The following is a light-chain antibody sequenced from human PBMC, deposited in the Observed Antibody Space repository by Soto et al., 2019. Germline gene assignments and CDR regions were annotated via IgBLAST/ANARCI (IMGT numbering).Light chain of an antibody. CDR2: HAS. CDR1: QDISNY. V-gene: IGKV1-33*01. CDR3: QQYDNLS. J-gene: IGKJ4*01. Sequence: DIQMTQSPSSLSASVGDRVTITWQASQDISNYLNWYQQKPGKAPNFLIDHASNLETGVPSRFSGSGSRTDFNFTISSLQPEDIATYYCQQYDNLSFGGGTKVEIK.